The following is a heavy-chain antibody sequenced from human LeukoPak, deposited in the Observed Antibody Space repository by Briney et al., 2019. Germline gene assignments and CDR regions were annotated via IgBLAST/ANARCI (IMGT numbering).Heavy chain of an antibody. V-gene: IGHV3-30*18. CDR3: AKGGGSSWYEGAFDI. D-gene: IGHD6-13*01. J-gene: IGHJ3*02. CDR1: GFAFSSYG. Sequence: GRSLRLSCAASGFAFSSYGMHWVRQAPGKGLEWVAVISYDGDNKYYADSVKGRFTISRDNSKNTLYLQVNSLRADDTAVYYCAKGGGSSWYEGAFDIWGQGTMVTVSS. CDR2: ISYDGDNK.